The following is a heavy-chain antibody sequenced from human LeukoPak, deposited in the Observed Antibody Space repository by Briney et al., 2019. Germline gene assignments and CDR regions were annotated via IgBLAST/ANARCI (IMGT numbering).Heavy chain of an antibody. CDR3: ARATDWRVTYYDYVWGSRENTGYYFDY. J-gene: IGHJ4*02. D-gene: IGHD3-16*01. V-gene: IGHV4-59*12. Sequence: SETLSLTCTVSGGSISSYYWSWIRQPPGKGLEWIGYIYYSGSTNYNPSLKSRVTISVDTSKNQFSLKLSSVTAADTAVYYCARATDWRVTYYDYVWGSRENTGYYFDYWGQGTLVTVSS. CDR1: GGSISSYY. CDR2: IYYSGST.